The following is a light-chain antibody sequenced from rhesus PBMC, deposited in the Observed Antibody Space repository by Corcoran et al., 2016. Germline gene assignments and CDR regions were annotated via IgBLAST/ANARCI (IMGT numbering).Light chain of an antibody. V-gene: IGKV2S8*01. Sequence: DVVMTQSPLSLPVTPGQPATISCRSSQSLVHSDGITYLNWLQQKPGQPPRRLIYQVSNLDSGAPNRFSGSGSGKDFPMKISRVEAEDVAVNYCVQGTNVPWTFGQGAKVEIK. CDR3: VQGTNVPWT. CDR1: QSLVHSDGITY. J-gene: IGKJ1*01. CDR2: QVS.